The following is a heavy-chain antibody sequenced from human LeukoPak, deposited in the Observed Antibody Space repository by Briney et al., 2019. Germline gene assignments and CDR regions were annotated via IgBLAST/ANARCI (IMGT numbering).Heavy chain of an antibody. CDR2: IRYDGNNK. CDR3: AKDYYRGQYCSGGSCYSLGLDAFDI. V-gene: IGHV3-30*02. Sequence: GGSLRLSCAASGFTFSSYGMHWVRQAPGEGLEWVAFIRYDGNNKYYADSVKGRFTISRDNSKNTLYPQMNSLRAEDTAVYYCAKDYYRGQYCSGGSCYSLGLDAFDIWGQGTMVIFSS. CDR1: GFTFSSYG. J-gene: IGHJ3*02. D-gene: IGHD2-15*01.